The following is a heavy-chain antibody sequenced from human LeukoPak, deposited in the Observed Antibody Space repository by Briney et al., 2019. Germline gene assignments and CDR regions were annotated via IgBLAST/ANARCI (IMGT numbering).Heavy chain of an antibody. Sequence: GGSLRLSCAASGFTFDDYGMSWVRQAPGKGLEWVSSISSSSSYIYYADSVKGRFTISRDNAKNSLYLQMNSLRAEDTAVYYCARGSVTTRYYYYYYMDVWGKGTTVTVSS. D-gene: IGHD4-11*01. CDR1: GFTFDDYG. V-gene: IGHV3-21*01. J-gene: IGHJ6*03. CDR3: ARGSVTTRYYYYYYMDV. CDR2: ISSSSSYI.